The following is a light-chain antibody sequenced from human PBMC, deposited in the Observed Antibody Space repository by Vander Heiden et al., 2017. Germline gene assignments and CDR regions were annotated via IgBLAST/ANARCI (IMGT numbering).Light chain of an antibody. CDR2: VGS. J-gene: IGKJ2*01. CDR1: QSLLHRNGYTY. CDR3: MQDLQKRT. Sequence: DIVMTQSPLSLPVTPGEPASISFRSSQSLLHRNGYTYLGWYLQKPGQSPQLMIEVGSNRSSGVPDRFSGSGSGTDFKMKISRVEAEDVGVYYGMQDLQKRTFGQGTKLEIK. V-gene: IGKV2-28*01.